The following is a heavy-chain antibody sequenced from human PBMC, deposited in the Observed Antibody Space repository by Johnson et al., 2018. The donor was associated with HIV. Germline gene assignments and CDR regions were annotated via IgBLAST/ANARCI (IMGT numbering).Heavy chain of an antibody. Sequence: QVQLVESGGGVVQPGRSLRLSCAASGFTFSSYGMHWVRQAPGKGLEWVAFIRYDGSNKYYADSVKGRFTISRDNAKKSLYLQMNSLRAEDTALYYCARLVVVGSPGRGGAFDIWGQGTMVTGSS. J-gene: IGHJ3*02. CDR3: ARLVVVGSPGRGGAFDI. CDR1: GFTFSSYG. CDR2: IRYDGSNK. V-gene: IGHV3-33*01. D-gene: IGHD2-15*01.